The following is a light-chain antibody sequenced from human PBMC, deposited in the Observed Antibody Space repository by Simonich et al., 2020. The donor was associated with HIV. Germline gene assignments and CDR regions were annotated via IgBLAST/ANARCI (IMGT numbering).Light chain of an antibody. CDR3: QQYYTIPRT. CDR2: GAS. CDR1: QSVSSN. V-gene: IGKV3-15*01. J-gene: IGKJ1*01. Sequence: EIVMTQSPATLSVSPGERAAPPCRARQSVSSNLAWYQQKPGQAPRLLIYGASTRATGIPARFSGSGSGTEFTLTISSMQSEDFADYYCQQYYTIPRTFGQGTKVEIK.